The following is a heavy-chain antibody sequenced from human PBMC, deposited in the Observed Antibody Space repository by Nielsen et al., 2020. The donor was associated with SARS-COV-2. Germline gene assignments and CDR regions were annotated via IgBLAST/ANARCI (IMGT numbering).Heavy chain of an antibody. CDR2: NSTGSRNT. Sequence: GESLKISCAASGFTFSDYYMTWIRRAPGKGLEWLSYNSTGSRNTIYADSVKGRITISRDNAKNSLYLQMNSLRADDTAVYYCARVGRSWYGFDSWGQGTLVTVSS. CDR1: GFTFSDYY. D-gene: IGHD6-13*01. J-gene: IGHJ4*02. V-gene: IGHV3-11*05. CDR3: ARVGRSWYGFDS.